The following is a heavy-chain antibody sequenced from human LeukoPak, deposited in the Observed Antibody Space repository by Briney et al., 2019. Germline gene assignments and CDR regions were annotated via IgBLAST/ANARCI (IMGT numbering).Heavy chain of an antibody. CDR3: TRFLYYYDSSTYHDYFDY. Sequence: GGSLRLSCAASGFTFSSYWMHWVRQAPGKGLVWVSRINSDGRSTNYADSVKGRFTISRDNAKNALYLQMNSLRAEDTAVYYCTRFLYYYDSSTYHDYFDYWGQGTLVTVSS. V-gene: IGHV3-74*01. CDR2: INSDGRST. J-gene: IGHJ4*02. D-gene: IGHD3-22*01. CDR1: GFTFSSYW.